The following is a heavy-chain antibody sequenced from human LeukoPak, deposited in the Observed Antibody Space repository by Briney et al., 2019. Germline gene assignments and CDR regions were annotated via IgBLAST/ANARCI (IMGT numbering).Heavy chain of an antibody. D-gene: IGHD6-13*01. Sequence: ASVKVSRKASGGTFSSYAISWVRQATGQGLEWMGWMNPNSGNTGYAQKFQGRVTITRNTSISTAYMELSSLRSEDTAVYYCARVSPIGSSSWYRYYYYYYYMDVWGKGTTVTVSS. CDR2: MNPNSGNT. CDR3: ARVSPIGSSSWYRYYYYYYYMDV. J-gene: IGHJ6*03. V-gene: IGHV1-8*03. CDR1: GGTFSSYA.